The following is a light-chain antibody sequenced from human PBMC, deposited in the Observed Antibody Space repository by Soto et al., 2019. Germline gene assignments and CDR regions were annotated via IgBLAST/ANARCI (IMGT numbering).Light chain of an antibody. CDR3: ASWDDTLSGVV. J-gene: IGLJ3*02. V-gene: IGLV1-47*01. Sequence: QCVLTQPPSASGTPGQRVTMSCSGSSSNIGNNFVFWYQHLPGTAPKLLIYRSDQRPSGVPDRFSASKSGTSASLAISGLRSDDEADYYCASWDDTLSGVVFGGGTKLTVL. CDR1: SSNIGNNF. CDR2: RSD.